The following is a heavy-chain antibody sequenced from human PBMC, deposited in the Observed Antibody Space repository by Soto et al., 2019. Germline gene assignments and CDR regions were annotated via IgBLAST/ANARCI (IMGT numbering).Heavy chain of an antibody. CDR3: AKDYYGSRSYYQTYGMDV. V-gene: IGHV3-23*01. CDR1: GFTFSSYA. CDR2: ISGSGGST. D-gene: IGHD3-10*01. J-gene: IGHJ6*02. Sequence: LRLSCAASGFTFSSYAMSWVRQAPGKGLEWVSAISGSGGSTYYADSVKGRFTISRDNSKNTLYLQMNSLRAEDTAVYYCAKDYYGSRSYYQTYGMDVWGQGTTVTVSS.